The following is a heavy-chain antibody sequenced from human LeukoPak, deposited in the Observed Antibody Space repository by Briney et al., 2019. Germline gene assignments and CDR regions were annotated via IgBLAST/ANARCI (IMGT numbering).Heavy chain of an antibody. CDR1: GYSISSGYY. Sequence: SETLSLTCAVSGYSISSGYYWGWIRQPPGKGLEWIGSIYHSGSTYYNPSLKSRVTISVDTSKNQFSLKLSSVTAADTAVYYCARDVEDCGGDCYYFDYWGQGTLVTVSS. J-gene: IGHJ4*02. CDR3: ARDVEDCGGDCYYFDY. CDR2: IYHSGST. D-gene: IGHD2-21*02. V-gene: IGHV4-38-2*02.